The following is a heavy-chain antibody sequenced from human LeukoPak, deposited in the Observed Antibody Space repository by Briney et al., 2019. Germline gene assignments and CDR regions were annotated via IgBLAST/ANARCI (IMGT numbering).Heavy chain of an antibody. D-gene: IGHD1-26*01. V-gene: IGHV3-66*01. CDR1: GFTFSSYE. Sequence: GGSLRLSCAASGFTFSSYEMNWVRQAPGKGLEWVSDIYSGGSTYYADSVKGRFTISRDNSKNTLHLQMNSLRAEDTAVYYCARVPGFIGGQGTLVTVSS. CDR3: ARVPGFI. J-gene: IGHJ4*02. CDR2: IYSGGST.